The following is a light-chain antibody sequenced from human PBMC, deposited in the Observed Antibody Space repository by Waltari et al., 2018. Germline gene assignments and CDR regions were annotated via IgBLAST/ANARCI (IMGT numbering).Light chain of an antibody. CDR2: GAA. CDR1: QSITTY. V-gene: IGKV1-39*01. Sequence: EIQMTQSPSSLSASVGDRVTITCRSSQSITTYLNWYQQKSGKAPKVLIHGAASLQSGVPSRFSGSGSGTDFTLTISSLQLEDFATYYCQQSSNIPPTFGQGTQVEVK. J-gene: IGKJ1*01. CDR3: QQSSNIPPT.